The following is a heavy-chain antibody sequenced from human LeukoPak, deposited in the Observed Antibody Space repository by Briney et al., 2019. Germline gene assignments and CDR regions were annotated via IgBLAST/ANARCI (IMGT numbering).Heavy chain of an antibody. V-gene: IGHV3-64*01. Sequence: GGSLRLSWAASGFTFSIYAMHWVRQAPGKGLEYVSAIRSNGGRTYYANSVKGRFTISRDNSKNTLYLQMGSLRAEDMAVYYCARSRYYYYYYMDVWGKGTTVTVSS. CDR2: IRSNGGRT. CDR3: ARSRYYYYYYMDV. CDR1: GFTFSIYA. J-gene: IGHJ6*03.